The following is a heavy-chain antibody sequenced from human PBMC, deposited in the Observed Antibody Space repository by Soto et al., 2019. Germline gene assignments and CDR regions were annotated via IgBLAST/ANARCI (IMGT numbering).Heavy chain of an antibody. V-gene: IGHV3-74*03. CDR2: ITSDGSST. Sequence: PGGSLRLSCAASGFTFSSYWMHWVRQAPGKGLVWVSRITSDGSSTTYADSVKGRFTISRDNSKNTLYLQMNSLRAEDTAVYYCARVSAAGTLVWGQGTLVTVSS. CDR3: ARVSAAGTLV. D-gene: IGHD6-13*01. J-gene: IGHJ4*02. CDR1: GFTFSSYW.